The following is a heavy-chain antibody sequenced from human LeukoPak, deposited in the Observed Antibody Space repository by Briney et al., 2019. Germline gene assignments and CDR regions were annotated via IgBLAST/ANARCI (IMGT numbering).Heavy chain of an antibody. D-gene: IGHD5-18*01. Sequence: PSETLSLTCTVSGGSISSGSYYWSWIRQPAGKGLEWIGRIYTSGSTNYNPSLKSRVTISVDTSKNQFSLKLSSVTAADTAVYYCARLSTVDTAMVTSWYFDLWGRGTLVTVSS. V-gene: IGHV4-61*02. CDR3: ARLSTVDTAMVTSWYFDL. J-gene: IGHJ2*01. CDR2: IYTSGST. CDR1: GGSISSGSYY.